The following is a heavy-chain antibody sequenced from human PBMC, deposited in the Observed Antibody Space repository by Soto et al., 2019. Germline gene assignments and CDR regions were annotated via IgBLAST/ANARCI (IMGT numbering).Heavy chain of an antibody. J-gene: IGHJ6*02. Sequence: QVDLVQSGAEVKKPGASVTISCKASGSAITRYYIHWVRQAPGRGLEWMGISNPGGGSASYEQKFQDRVTIDKDTSTGTVYMDLRSLRTEDTAVYYCARDTSGWSLNGLDVWGQGTTVNVSS. D-gene: IGHD6-19*01. V-gene: IGHV1-46*01. CDR2: SNPGGGSA. CDR3: ARDTSGWSLNGLDV. CDR1: GSAITRYY.